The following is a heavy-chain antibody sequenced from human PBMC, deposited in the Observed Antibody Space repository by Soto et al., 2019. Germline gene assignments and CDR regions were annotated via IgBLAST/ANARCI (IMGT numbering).Heavy chain of an antibody. V-gene: IGHV4-39*02. J-gene: IGHJ4*02. CDR3: ARLPDWGWGNN. D-gene: IGHD2-21*01. CDR1: GGSISSSSYY. Sequence: QLQLPESGPGLVKPSETLSLTCAVSGGSISSSSYYWGWISQPPGKGLEWIGGIYFSGSTYSNPSPKSRVNTSGNTYKNHFSPRLTSVTAADTAVYCCARLPDWGWGNNWGQGTLVTVSS. CDR2: IYFSGST.